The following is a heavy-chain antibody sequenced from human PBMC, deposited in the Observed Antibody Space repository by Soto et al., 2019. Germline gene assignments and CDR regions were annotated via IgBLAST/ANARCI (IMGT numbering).Heavy chain of an antibody. V-gene: IGHV3-30*18. D-gene: IGHD3-3*01. CDR1: GFTFSSYG. Sequence: PGGSLRLSCAASGFTFSSYGMHWVRQAPGKGLEWVAVISYGGSNKYYADSVKGRFTISRDNSKNTLYLQMNSLRAEDTAVYYCAKAGDGTYYDFWSGYPGYYYYYGMDVWGQGTTVTVSS. J-gene: IGHJ6*02. CDR2: ISYGGSNK. CDR3: AKAGDGTYYDFWSGYPGYYYYYGMDV.